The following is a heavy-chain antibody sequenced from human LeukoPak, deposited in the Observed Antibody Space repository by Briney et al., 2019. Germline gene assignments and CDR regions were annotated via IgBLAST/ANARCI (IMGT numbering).Heavy chain of an antibody. CDR2: IYYSGST. V-gene: IGHV4-59*01. Sequence: SETLSLTCTVSGGSISSYYWSWIRQPPGKGLERIGYIYYSGSTNYNPSLKSRVTISVDTSKNQFSLKLSSVTAADTAVYYCARDANIVVVPAAISEDAFDIWGQGTMVTVSS. CDR3: ARDANIVVVPAAISEDAFDI. CDR1: GGSISSYY. D-gene: IGHD2-2*02. J-gene: IGHJ3*02.